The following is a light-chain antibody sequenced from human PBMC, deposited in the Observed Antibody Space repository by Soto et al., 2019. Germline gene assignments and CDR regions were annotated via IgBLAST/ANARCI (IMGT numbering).Light chain of an antibody. CDR3: QQYGSSPWT. CDR2: GAS. J-gene: IGKJ1*01. CDR1: QSVSSSY. V-gene: IGKV3-20*01. Sequence: EIVLTQSPGTLSLSPWERATLSCRASQSVSSSYLAWYQQKPGQAPRLLIYGASSRATGIPDRFSGSGSGTDFTLTISRLEPEDFAVYYCQQYGSSPWTFGQGTKGDIK.